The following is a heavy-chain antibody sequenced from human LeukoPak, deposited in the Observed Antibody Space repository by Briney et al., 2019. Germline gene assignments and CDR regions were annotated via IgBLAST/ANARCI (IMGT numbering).Heavy chain of an antibody. CDR3: AKGGYGSGSYAYYFDY. CDR2: ISSSSSYI. J-gene: IGHJ4*02. V-gene: IGHV3-21*04. Sequence: GGSLRLSCAASGFTFSSYSMNWVRQAPGKGLEWVSSISSSSSYIYYADSVKGRFTISRDNSRNTLYLQMNSLRAEDTAVYHCAKGGYGSGSYAYYFDYWGQGTLATVSS. D-gene: IGHD3-10*01. CDR1: GFTFSSYS.